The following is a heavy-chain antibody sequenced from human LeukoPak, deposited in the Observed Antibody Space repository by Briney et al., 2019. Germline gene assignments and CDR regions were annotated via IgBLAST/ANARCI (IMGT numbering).Heavy chain of an antibody. Sequence: PGGSLRLSCATSGFTFGDFGMSRVRQAPGKGLEWISFIRSKGYSGTTEYAASVKGRFTISRDDSKSIAYLQMDSLDTEDTGVYYCTKSSRVAGKYYFDYWGQGTLVTVSS. CDR2: IRSKGYSGTT. D-gene: IGHD6-19*01. V-gene: IGHV3-49*04. CDR3: TKSSRVAGKYYFDY. J-gene: IGHJ4*02. CDR1: GFTFGDFG.